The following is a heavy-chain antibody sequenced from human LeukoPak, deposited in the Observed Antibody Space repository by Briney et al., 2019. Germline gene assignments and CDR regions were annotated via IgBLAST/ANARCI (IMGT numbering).Heavy chain of an antibody. CDR1: GDSISSYF. D-gene: IGHD3-10*01. V-gene: IGHV4-59*01. CDR2: ISYSGST. J-gene: IGHJ6*03. Sequence: SETLSLTCTVSGDSISSYFWSLIRQPPGKGLEWIGYISYSGSTNYSPSLKSRVTISVDTSKNQFSLKLSSVTAADTAVYYCARAAGDSPPYYYYMDVWGKGTTGTVSS. CDR3: ARAAGDSPPYYYYMDV.